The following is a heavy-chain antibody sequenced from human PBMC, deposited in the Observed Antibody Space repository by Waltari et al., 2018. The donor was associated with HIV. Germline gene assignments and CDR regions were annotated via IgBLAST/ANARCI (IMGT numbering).Heavy chain of an antibody. CDR1: GFTFSHYG. D-gene: IGHD1-1*01. J-gene: IGHJ4*02. Sequence: QVHLVESGGGVVQPGRSLRLSCAASGFTFSHYGMNWVRQAPGKGLEWVAVISFDGSNQYYADSVRGRFTISRDNSKKKVFLQMNSLRLDDSALYYCATGQQVWETWSQLDYWGQGTLVIVSS. CDR3: ATGQQVWETWSQLDY. V-gene: IGHV3-30*03. CDR2: ISFDGSNQ.